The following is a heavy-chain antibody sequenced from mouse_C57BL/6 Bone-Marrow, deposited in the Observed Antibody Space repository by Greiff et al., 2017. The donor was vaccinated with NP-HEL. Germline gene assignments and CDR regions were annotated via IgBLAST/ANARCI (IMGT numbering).Heavy chain of an antibody. CDR2: IYPRSGNT. V-gene: IGHV1-81*01. CDR1: GYTFTSYG. D-gene: IGHD1-1*01. CDR3: ARSLIYYYGSSYRAY. Sequence: VQGVESGAELARPGASVKLSCKASGYTFTSYGISWVKQRTGQGLEWIGEIYPRSGNTYYNEKFKGKATLTADKSSSTAYMELRSLTSEDSAVYFCARSLIYYYGSSYRAYWGQGTLVTVSA. J-gene: IGHJ3*01.